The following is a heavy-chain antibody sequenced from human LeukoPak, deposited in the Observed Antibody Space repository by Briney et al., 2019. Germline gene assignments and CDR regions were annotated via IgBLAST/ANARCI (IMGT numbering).Heavy chain of an antibody. V-gene: IGHV1-2*02. CDR2: IDPNSGGT. Sequence: ASVKVSCKASGYTFTAHYIHWVRQAPGQGLEWMGWIDPNSGGTNYAQKFLGSLTMTGDTSINTAFMELSRLRSDDTAIYYCARGRGTTMVRGVITNYFDLWGRGSLVTVSS. CDR1: GYTFTAHY. D-gene: IGHD3-10*01. CDR3: ARGRGTTMVRGVITNYFDL. J-gene: IGHJ2*01.